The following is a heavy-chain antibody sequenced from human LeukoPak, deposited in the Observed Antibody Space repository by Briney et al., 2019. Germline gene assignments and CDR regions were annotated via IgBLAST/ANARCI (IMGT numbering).Heavy chain of an antibody. CDR3: VRVVIGGDNFFDS. D-gene: IGHD2-21*01. CDR2: IYYSGST. J-gene: IGHJ4*02. Sequence: SETLSLTCTVSGYSMSRGYFWGWIRQPPGKGLEWIGSIYYSGSTYYNPSLKSRVTISVHTSKNQFSLKLSSVTAADTAVYYCVRVVIGGDNFFDSWGQGNLGTVSS. V-gene: IGHV4-38-2*02. CDR1: GYSMSRGYF.